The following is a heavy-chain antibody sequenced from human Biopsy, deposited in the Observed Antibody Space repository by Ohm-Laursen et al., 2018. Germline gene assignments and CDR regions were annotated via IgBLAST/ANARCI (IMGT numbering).Heavy chain of an antibody. CDR3: SSGDIGGIGLDV. CDR1: GDTFTTSA. D-gene: IGHD3-10*01. V-gene: IGHV1-69*04. CDR2: IIPILGTV. Sequence: SVKVSCKASGDTFTTSAISWVRQVPGQGLDWMGRIIPILGTVDYGQNFQGRATIRADTSTTFLELTSLRYDDTAVYYCSSGDIGGIGLDVWGLGTTVTVSS. J-gene: IGHJ6*02.